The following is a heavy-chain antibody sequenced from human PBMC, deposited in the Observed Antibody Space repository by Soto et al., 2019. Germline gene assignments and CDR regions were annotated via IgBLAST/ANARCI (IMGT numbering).Heavy chain of an antibody. CDR3: AKFNFPATVTTTPFDY. D-gene: IGHD4-4*01. V-gene: IGHV3-23*01. Sequence: GGSLRLSCAASGFTFSSYAMSWVRQAPGKGLEWVSAISGSGGSTYYADSVKGRFTISRDNSKNTLYLQMNSLRAEDTAVYYCAKFNFPATVTTTPFDYWGQGTLVTVSS. CDR1: GFTFSSYA. J-gene: IGHJ4*02. CDR2: ISGSGGST.